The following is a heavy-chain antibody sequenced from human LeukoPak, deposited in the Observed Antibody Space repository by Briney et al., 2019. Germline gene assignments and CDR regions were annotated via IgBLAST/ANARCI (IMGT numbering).Heavy chain of an antibody. V-gene: IGHV3-11*04. D-gene: IGHD3-9*01. Sequence: KPGGSLRLSCAASGFTFSDYYMSWIRQAPGKGLEWVSYISSSGSTIYYADSVKGRFTISRDNAKNSLYLQMNSLRAEDTAVYYCARENYDILTGYRKFDYWGQGTLVTVSS. CDR1: GFTFSDYY. J-gene: IGHJ4*02. CDR2: ISSSGSTI. CDR3: ARENYDILTGYRKFDY.